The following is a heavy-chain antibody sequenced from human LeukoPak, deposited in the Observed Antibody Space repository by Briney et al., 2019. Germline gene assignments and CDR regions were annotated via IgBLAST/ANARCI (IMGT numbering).Heavy chain of an antibody. D-gene: IGHD3/OR15-3a*01. CDR1: GGSFSGYY. CDR2: IHHSGST. CDR3: ARDFGTGHYYFNY. Sequence: SETLSLTCAVYGGSFSGYYWSWIRQSPGKGLEWIGDIHHSGSTNYNPSLKSRVTISVDMSKNQFSLKLTSVTAADTAVYYCARDFGTGHYYFNYWGQGTLVTVSS. V-gene: IGHV4-34*01. J-gene: IGHJ4*02.